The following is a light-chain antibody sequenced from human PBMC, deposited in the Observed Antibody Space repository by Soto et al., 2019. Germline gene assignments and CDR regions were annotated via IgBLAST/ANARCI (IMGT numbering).Light chain of an antibody. CDR1: SSDVGGYNY. CDR2: DVS. Sequence: QSVLTQPASVSGSPGQSITISCTGTSSDVGGYNYVSWYQQHPGKAPKLMIYDVSNRPSGVSNRFSGSKSGNTASLTISGLQAEYEADYYCSPYTSSSTPYVFGTGTKVTV. J-gene: IGLJ1*01. CDR3: SPYTSSSTPYV. V-gene: IGLV2-14*01.